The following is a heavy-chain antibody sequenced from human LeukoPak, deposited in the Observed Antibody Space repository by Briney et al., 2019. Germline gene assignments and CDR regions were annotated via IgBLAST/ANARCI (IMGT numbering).Heavy chain of an antibody. CDR2: ISSSSSYI. J-gene: IGHJ4*02. D-gene: IGHD5-18*01. V-gene: IGHV3-21*01. Sequence: GGSLRLSCAASGFTFTSYTMHWVRQAPGKGLEWVSFISSSSSYIYYADSGKGRFTISRDNAKNTMFLHMNSLRVEDTAVYYCARIRGGYSYGSLDYWGQGTLVTVSS. CDR3: ARIRGGYSYGSLDY. CDR1: GFTFTSYT.